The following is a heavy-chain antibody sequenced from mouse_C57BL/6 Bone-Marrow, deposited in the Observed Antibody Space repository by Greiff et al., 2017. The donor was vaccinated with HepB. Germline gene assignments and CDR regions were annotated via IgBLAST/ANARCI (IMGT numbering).Heavy chain of an antibody. J-gene: IGHJ1*03. V-gene: IGHV3-6*01. Sequence: EVKLLESGPGLVKPSQSLSLTCSVTGYSITSGYYWNWIRQFPGNKLEWMGYISYDGSNNYNPSLKNRISITRDTSKNQFFLKLNSVTTEDTATYYCARGKYYYGSSYRYFDVWGTGTTVTVSS. CDR2: ISYDGSN. D-gene: IGHD1-1*01. CDR1: GYSITSGYY. CDR3: ARGKYYYGSSYRYFDV.